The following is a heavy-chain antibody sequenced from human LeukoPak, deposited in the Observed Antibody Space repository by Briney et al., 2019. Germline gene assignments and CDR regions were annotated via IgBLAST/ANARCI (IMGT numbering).Heavy chain of an antibody. Sequence: GGSLRLSCAASGFTFSSYSMNWVSQAPGKGLEWVSYISSISSTIYYADPVKGRFTISRDNAKNSLYLKMNGLRAEDTAVYYCARESALLWCGESYSIVFDYWGQGTLVTVSS. V-gene: IGHV3-48*01. CDR1: GFTFSSYS. CDR3: ARESALLWCGESYSIVFDY. J-gene: IGHJ4*02. CDR2: ISSISSTI. D-gene: IGHD3-10*01.